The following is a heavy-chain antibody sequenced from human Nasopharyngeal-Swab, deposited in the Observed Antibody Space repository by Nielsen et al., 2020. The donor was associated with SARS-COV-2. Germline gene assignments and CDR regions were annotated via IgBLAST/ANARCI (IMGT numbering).Heavy chain of an antibody. J-gene: IGHJ4*02. CDR3: ARLSKRFGDPPGY. CDR2: IYYSGST. V-gene: IGHV4-39*01. CDR1: GGSISSSSYY. Sequence: SETLSLTCTVSGGSISSSSYYCGWIRQPPGKGLEWIGSIYYSGSTYYNPSLKSRVTISVDTSKNQFSLKLSSVTAADTAVYYCARLSKRFGDPPGYWGQGTLVTVSS. D-gene: IGHD3-10*01.